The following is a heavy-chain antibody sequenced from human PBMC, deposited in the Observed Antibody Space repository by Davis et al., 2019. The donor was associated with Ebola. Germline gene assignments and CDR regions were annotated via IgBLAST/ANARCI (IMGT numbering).Heavy chain of an antibody. CDR3: ASTMTTVTTGWFDP. Sequence: SVKVSCKASGGTFSSYAISWVRQAPGQGLEWMGRIIPILGIANYAQKFQGRVTITADKSTSTAYMELRSLRSDDTAVYYCASTMTTVTTGWFDPWGQGTLVTVSS. V-gene: IGHV1-69*04. J-gene: IGHJ5*02. CDR1: GGTFSSYA. CDR2: IIPILGIA. D-gene: IGHD4-17*01.